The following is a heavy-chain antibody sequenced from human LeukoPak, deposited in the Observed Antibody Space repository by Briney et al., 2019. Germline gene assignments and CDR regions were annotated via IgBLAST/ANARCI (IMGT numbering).Heavy chain of an antibody. CDR2: IIPIFGTA. J-gene: IGHJ4*02. D-gene: IGHD2-2*01. V-gene: IGHV1-69*13. CDR1: GGTFSSYA. Sequence: SVKVSCKASGGTFSSYAISWVRQAPGQGLEWMGGIIPIFGTANYAQKFQGRVTITADESTSTAYMELSSLRSEDTAVYYCARDYCSRTSCPRPYFGYWGQGTLVTVSS. CDR3: ARDYCSRTSCPRPYFGY.